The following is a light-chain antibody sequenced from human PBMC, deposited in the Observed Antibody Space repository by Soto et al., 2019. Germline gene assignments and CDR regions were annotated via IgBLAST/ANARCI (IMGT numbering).Light chain of an antibody. CDR1: QSINSW. V-gene: IGKV1-5*03. J-gene: IGKJ1*01. CDR3: HQYNTYLWA. Sequence: DIQMAQSPSTLSASVGDRVTNTCRASQSINSWLAWYQQKPGKAPKLLIYKASTLESGVPSRFSGSGSGTEFTLTISSLQPDDFATYYCHQYNTYLWAFGQGTKVEIK. CDR2: KAS.